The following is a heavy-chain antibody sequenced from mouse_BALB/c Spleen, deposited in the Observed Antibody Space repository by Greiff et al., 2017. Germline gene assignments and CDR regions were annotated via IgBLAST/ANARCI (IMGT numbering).Heavy chain of an antibody. J-gene: IGHJ4*01. Sequence: QVQLQQSGAELMKPGASVKISCKATGYTFNSYWIEWVKQRPGHGLEWIGEILPGSGSTNYNEKFKGKATFTADTSSNTAYMQLSSLTSEDSAVYYCARGGILIYYVRLDYWGQGTSVTVSS. CDR1: GYTFNSYW. V-gene: IGHV1-9*01. CDR3: ARGGILIYYVRLDY. D-gene: IGHD2-1*01. CDR2: ILPGSGST.